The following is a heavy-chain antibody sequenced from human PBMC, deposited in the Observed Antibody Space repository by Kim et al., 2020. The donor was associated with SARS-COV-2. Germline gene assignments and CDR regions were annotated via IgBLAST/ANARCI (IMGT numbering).Heavy chain of an antibody. Sequence: SVKVSCKASGGTFSSYAISWVRQAPGQGLEWMGRIIPILGIANYAQKFQGRVTITADKSTSTAYMELSSLRSEDTAVYYCARDGGVIAAAGTGYWGQGTLVTVSS. V-gene: IGHV1-69*04. D-gene: IGHD6-13*01. CDR1: GGTFSSYA. CDR3: ARDGGVIAAAGTGY. J-gene: IGHJ4*02. CDR2: IIPILGIA.